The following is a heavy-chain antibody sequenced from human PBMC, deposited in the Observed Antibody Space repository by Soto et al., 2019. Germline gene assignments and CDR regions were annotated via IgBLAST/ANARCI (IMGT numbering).Heavy chain of an antibody. CDR2: IKYDGSEK. J-gene: IGHJ4*02. CDR3: ARVLSAFDYFDY. V-gene: IGHV3-7*05. D-gene: IGHD3-3*02. Sequence: EVQLVESGGGLVQPGGSLRLACVASGLTFSRNWMTWVRQAPGKGLEWVATIKYDGSEKSYVDSVKGRFTISRDNAKNSLSLQMNCLRAEDTAVYFCARVLSAFDYFDYWGQGTPVTVSS. CDR1: GLTFSRNW.